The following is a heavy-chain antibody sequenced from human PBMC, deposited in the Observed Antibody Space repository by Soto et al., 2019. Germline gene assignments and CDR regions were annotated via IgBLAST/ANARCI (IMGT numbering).Heavy chain of an antibody. CDR1: GYTFTGYG. CDR2: ISTDKGNT. V-gene: IGHV1-3*05. D-gene: IGHD3-10*01. Sequence: QAQLVQSGAEEKNPGASVKISCKASGYTFTGYGIHWVRQAPGQSLEWMGGISTDKGNTKYSQQFQGRLTVTRDTSAKTAHMELSSLRSEDTAVYYCVRDFKFVSGGEYWFDPWGQGTLVTVSS. CDR3: VRDFKFVSGGEYWFDP. J-gene: IGHJ5*02.